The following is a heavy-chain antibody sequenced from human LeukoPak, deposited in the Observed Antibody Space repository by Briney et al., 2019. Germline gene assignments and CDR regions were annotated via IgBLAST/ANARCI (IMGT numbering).Heavy chain of an antibody. CDR1: GHTFTVYY. CDR2: ITLNSGDT. J-gene: IGHJ4*02. CDR3: AREGELGLND. D-gene: IGHD7-27*01. V-gene: IGHV1-2*02. Sequence: GASVKVSCKASGHTFTVYYIHWVRQAPGQGLECMGWITLNSGDTKYAQKFQGRVTMTSDTSITTAYMELSRLKFDDTAMYYCAREGELGLNDWGQGTLVTVSS.